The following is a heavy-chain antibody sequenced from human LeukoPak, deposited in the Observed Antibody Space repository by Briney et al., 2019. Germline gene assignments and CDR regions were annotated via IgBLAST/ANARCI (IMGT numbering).Heavy chain of an antibody. V-gene: IGHV3-23*01. D-gene: IGHD5-18*01. CDR2: ISGSGGST. CDR3: AKGIQDVYYYGMDV. Sequence: GGSLRLSCAASGFTFTSYSMNWVRQAPGKGLEWVSAISGSGGSTYYADSVKGRFTISRDNSKNTLYLQMNSLRAEDTAVYYCAKGIQDVYYYGMDVWGQGTTVTVSS. CDR1: GFTFTSYS. J-gene: IGHJ6*02.